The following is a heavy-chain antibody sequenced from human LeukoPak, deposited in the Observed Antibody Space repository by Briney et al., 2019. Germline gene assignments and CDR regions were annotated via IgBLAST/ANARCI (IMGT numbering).Heavy chain of an antibody. CDR3: ARHGPSMVRGVIQNWFDP. Sequence: SETLSLTCTVSGGSIRSHYWSWIRQPPGKGLEWIGYVYYSGSTNYNPSLKSRVTISVDTSKNQFSLKLSSVTAADTAVYYCARHGPSMVRGVIQNWFDPWGQGTLVTVSS. CDR2: VYYSGST. V-gene: IGHV4-59*08. J-gene: IGHJ5*02. CDR1: GGSIRSHY. D-gene: IGHD3-10*01.